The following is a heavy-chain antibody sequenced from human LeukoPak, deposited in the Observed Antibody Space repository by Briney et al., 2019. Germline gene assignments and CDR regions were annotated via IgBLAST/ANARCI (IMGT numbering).Heavy chain of an antibody. CDR3: ATRPREEWLIRFDY. CDR1: GYTLTELS. CDR2: FDPEDGET. V-gene: IGHV1-24*01. D-gene: IGHD6-19*01. J-gene: IGHJ4*02. Sequence: AASVKVSCKVSGYTLTELSMHWVRQAPGKGLEWMGGFDPEDGETIYAQKFQGRVTMTEDTSTDTAYMELSSLRSEDTAVYYCATRPREEWLIRFDYWGQGTLVTVSS.